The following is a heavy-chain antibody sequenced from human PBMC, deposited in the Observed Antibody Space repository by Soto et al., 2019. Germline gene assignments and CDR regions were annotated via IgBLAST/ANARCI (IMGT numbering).Heavy chain of an antibody. Sequence: SVKVSCKASGGTFSSYAISWVRQAPGQGLEWMGGIIPIFGTANYAQKFQGRVTITEDESTSTAYMELSSLRSEDTAVYYCARERWFGELSYYGMDVWRQRTTVTVSS. CDR3: ARERWFGELSYYGMDV. J-gene: IGHJ6*02. V-gene: IGHV1-69*13. CDR1: GGTFSSYA. D-gene: IGHD3-10*01. CDR2: IIPIFGTA.